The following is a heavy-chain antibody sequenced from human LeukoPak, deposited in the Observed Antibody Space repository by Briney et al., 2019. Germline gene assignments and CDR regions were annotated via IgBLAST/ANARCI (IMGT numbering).Heavy chain of an antibody. V-gene: IGHV3-74*01. D-gene: IGHD2/OR15-2a*01. CDR3: ASTNRLDY. Sequence: GGSLRLSCAASGFTFSNAWMSWVRQAPGKGPVWVSRINSDGGSTSYADSVKGRFSISRDNAKNTLYLQMNSLRVEDTAVYYCASTNRLDYWGQGTLVTVSS. CDR2: INSDGGST. CDR1: GFTFSNAW. J-gene: IGHJ4*02.